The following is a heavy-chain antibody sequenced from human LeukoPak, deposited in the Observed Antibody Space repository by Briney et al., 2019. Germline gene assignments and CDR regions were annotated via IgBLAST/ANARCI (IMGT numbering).Heavy chain of an antibody. CDR1: GYTFTSYG. V-gene: IGHV1-18*01. D-gene: IGHD3-3*01. CDR3: ARGGDYDFWSSYYPTYYYYYGMDV. J-gene: IGHJ6*02. Sequence: ASVKVSCKASGYTFTSYGISWVRQAPGQGLEWMGWISAYNGNTNYAQKLQGRVTMTTDTSTSTAYMELRSLRSDDTAVYYCARGGDYDFWSSYYPTYYYYYGMDVWGQGTTVTVSS. CDR2: ISAYNGNT.